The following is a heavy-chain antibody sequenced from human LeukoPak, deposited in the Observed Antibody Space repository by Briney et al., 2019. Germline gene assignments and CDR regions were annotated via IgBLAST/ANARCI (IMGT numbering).Heavy chain of an antibody. CDR1: GFTFSSYE. D-gene: IGHD3-9*01. V-gene: IGHV3-48*03. J-gene: IGHJ6*02. Sequence: GGSLRLSCAASGFTFSSYEMNWFRQAPGKGLEWVSYISSSGSTIYYADSVKGRFTISRDNAKNSLYLQMNSLRAEDTAVYYCARDLTGYLFYYGMDVWGQGTTVTVSS. CDR3: ARDLTGYLFYYGMDV. CDR2: ISSSGSTI.